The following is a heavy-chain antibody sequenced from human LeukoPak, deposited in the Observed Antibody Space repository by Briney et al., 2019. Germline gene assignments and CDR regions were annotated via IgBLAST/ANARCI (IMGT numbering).Heavy chain of an antibody. V-gene: IGHV1-46*01. CDR2: INPDGGST. CDR3: ARDDYPYGRDV. J-gene: IGHJ6*02. D-gene: IGHD5-12*01. Sequence: ASVKVSCKASGYTFTSYWIQWVRQAPGQGLEWMGLINPDGGSTAYAHRFQGRVIMTRDTSTSTAYMDLSSLRSEDTAVYYCARDDYPYGRDVWGQGTTVTVSS. CDR1: GYTFTSYW.